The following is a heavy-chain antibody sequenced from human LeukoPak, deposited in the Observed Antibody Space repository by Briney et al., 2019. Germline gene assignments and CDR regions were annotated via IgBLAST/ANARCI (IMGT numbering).Heavy chain of an antibody. D-gene: IGHD5-24*01. CDR1: GFTFSSYA. CDR2: ISGSGGST. V-gene: IGHV3-23*01. J-gene: IGHJ4*02. CDR3: AKDRRDGYNPHFDY. Sequence: PGASLTLSCAASGFTFSSYAMSWVRHAPGKGLEWVSAISGSGGSTYYADSLKGRFTISRDNSKNTLYLQMNSLRTEDTAVYYCAKDRRDGYNPHFDYWGQGTLVTVSS.